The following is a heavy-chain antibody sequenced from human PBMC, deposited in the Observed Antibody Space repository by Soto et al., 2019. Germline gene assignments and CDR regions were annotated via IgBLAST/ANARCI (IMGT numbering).Heavy chain of an antibody. D-gene: IGHD2-21*02. CDR2: IIPIFGTA. CDR1: GGTFSSYA. CDR3: ASGLEVTGGMDV. Sequence: GASVKVSCKASGGTFSSYAISWARQAPGQGLEWMGGIIPIFGTANYAQKFQGRVTITADESTSTAYMELSSLRSEDTAVYYCASGLEVTGGMDVWGQGTTVTVSS. V-gene: IGHV1-69*13. J-gene: IGHJ6*02.